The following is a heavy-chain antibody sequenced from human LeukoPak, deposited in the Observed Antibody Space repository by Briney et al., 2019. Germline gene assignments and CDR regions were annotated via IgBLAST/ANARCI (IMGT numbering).Heavy chain of an antibody. J-gene: IGHJ4*02. CDR2: IKQDGSEK. V-gene: IGHV3-7*03. CDR3: AREGGYYYDSSGSFDY. Sequence: PGGSLRLSCAASGFTMRNHWMSWVRQAPGKGLEWVANIKQDGSEKYYVDSVKGRFTISRDNAKNSLYLQMNSLRAEDTAVYYCAREGGYYYDSSGSFDYWGQGTLVTVSS. CDR1: GFTMRNHW. D-gene: IGHD3-22*01.